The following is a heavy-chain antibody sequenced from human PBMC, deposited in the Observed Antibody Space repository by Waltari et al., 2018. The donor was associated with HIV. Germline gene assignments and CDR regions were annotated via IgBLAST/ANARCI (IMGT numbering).Heavy chain of an antibody. CDR2: IYYSGST. CDR3: ATSYYDSSGYSHIFDY. V-gene: IGHV4-39*01. CDR1: GRSISSSSYY. J-gene: IGHJ4*02. D-gene: IGHD3-22*01. Sequence: LQLQESGPGLVKPSETLSLTCTVSGRSISSSSYYLGWLRPPPGKGLEWIGSIYYSGSTYYNPSLKSRVTISVDTSKNQFSLKLSSVTAADTAVYYCATSYYDSSGYSHIFDYWGQGTLVTVSS.